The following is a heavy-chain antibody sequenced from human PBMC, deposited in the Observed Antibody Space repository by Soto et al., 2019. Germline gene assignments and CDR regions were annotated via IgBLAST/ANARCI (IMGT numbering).Heavy chain of an antibody. CDR2: INPSDGST. CDR1: GYTFAMHY. CDR3: AREDGGGGRRHDF. J-gene: IGHJ4*02. D-gene: IGHD2-15*01. Sequence: QVQLVQSGAEVKKPGASVKISCKTSGYTFAMHYIHWVRQVPGQGLEWMGMINPSDGSTSYVQKFQGRVTMTRDTSATTVFLNMSRLTTHDTAAFYCAREDGGGGRRHDFWGQGTLVTVSS. V-gene: IGHV1-46*01.